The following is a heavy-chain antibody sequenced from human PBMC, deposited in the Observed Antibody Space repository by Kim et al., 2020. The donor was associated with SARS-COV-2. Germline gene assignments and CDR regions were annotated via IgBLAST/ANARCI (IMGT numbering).Heavy chain of an antibody. CDR1: GFTFSSYG. Sequence: GGSLRLSCAASGFTFSSYGMHWVRQVPGKGLEWVAVISYDGSNKYYADSVKGRFTISRDNSKNTLYLQMNSLRAEDTAVYYCAKAFGYGGNSFGNYYYY. CDR2: ISYDGSNK. CDR3: AKAFGYGGNSFGNYYYY. V-gene: IGHV3-30*18. J-gene: IGHJ6*01. D-gene: IGHD4-17*01.